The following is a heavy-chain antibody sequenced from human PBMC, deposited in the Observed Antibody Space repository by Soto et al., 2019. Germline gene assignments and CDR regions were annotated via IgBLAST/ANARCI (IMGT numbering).Heavy chain of an antibody. CDR3: ERGTMDFWSGYPRFDP. V-gene: IGHV4-34*01. J-gene: IGHJ5*02. D-gene: IGHD3-3*01. CDR2: INHSGRT. CDR1: GGSFSGYY. Sequence: QVQLQQWGAGLLKPSETLSLTCAVYGGSFSGYYRSWVRQPPGKGLEWIGEINHSGRTNYNPSLKRRVTISVDTSKNQFSLKLRSVTAADTAVYYCERGTMDFWSGYPRFDPWGQGTLVTVSS.